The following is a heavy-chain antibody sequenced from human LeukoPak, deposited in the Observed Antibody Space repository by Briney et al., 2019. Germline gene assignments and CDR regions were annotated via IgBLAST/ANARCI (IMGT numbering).Heavy chain of an antibody. V-gene: IGHV4-34*01. CDR3: ARERELQFQH. D-gene: IGHD1-26*01. J-gene: IGHJ1*01. CDR2: IYYSGST. Sequence: SETLSLTCAVYGGSFSGYYWSWIRQPPGKGLEWIGSIYYSGSTYYNPSLKSRVTISVDTSKNQFSLKLSSVTAADTAVYYCARERELQFQHWGQGTLVTVSS. CDR1: GGSFSGYY.